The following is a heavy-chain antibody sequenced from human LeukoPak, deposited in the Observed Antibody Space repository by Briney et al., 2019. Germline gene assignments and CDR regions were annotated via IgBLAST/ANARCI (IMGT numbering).Heavy chain of an antibody. J-gene: IGHJ6*02. D-gene: IGHD6-19*01. Sequence: GASVKVSCKASGGTFSSYAITWVRQAPGQGLEWMGWISAYNGNTNYAQKFQGRVTMTTDTSTSTAYMELRSLRSDDTAVYFCARDRGSSGSKKYYYYYGMDVWGQGTTVTVSS. V-gene: IGHV1-18*01. CDR2: ISAYNGNT. CDR1: GGTFSSYA. CDR3: ARDRGSSGSKKYYYYYGMDV.